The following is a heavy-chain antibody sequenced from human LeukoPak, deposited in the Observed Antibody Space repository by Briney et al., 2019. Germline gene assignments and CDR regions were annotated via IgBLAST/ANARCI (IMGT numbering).Heavy chain of an antibody. Sequence: SETLSLTCTASGGSISSSSYYWGWIRQPPGKGLEWIGSIYYSGSTYYNPSLKSRVTISVDTSKNQFSLKLSSVTAADTAVYYCARDSASSYYDFWSGYYSVGENWFDPWGQGTLVTVSS. CDR2: IYYSGST. V-gene: IGHV4-39*07. CDR1: GGSISSSSYY. CDR3: ARDSASSYYDFWSGYYSVGENWFDP. D-gene: IGHD3-3*01. J-gene: IGHJ5*02.